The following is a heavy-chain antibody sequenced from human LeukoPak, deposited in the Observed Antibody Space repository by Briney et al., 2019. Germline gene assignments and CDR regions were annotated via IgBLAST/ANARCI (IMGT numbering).Heavy chain of an antibody. V-gene: IGHV3-23*01. CDR2: IRGSGGST. CDR3: AKGDRSSWLTYYYYYGMDV. Sequence: PGGSLRLSCAASGFTFSSYAMSWVRQAPVKGLEWVSAIRGSGGSTYYADSVKGRFTISRDNSKNTLYLQMNSLRAEDTAVYYCAKGDRSSWLTYYYYYGMDVWGQGTTVTVSS. CDR1: GFTFSSYA. D-gene: IGHD6-13*01. J-gene: IGHJ6*02.